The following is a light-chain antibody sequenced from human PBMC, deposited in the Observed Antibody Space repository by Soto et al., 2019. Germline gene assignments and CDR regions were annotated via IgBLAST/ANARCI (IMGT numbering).Light chain of an antibody. CDR3: AAWDDSLNGPV. Sequence: QSVLTQPPSASGTPGQRVTISCSGSSSNIGRNAVNWYQQLPGSAPKLLIYTNTHRPSGVPDRFSGSKSGTSASLAISGLQSGDEADYYCAAWDDSLNGPVFGGGTKLTVL. CDR1: SSNIGRNA. J-gene: IGLJ3*02. V-gene: IGLV1-44*01. CDR2: TNT.